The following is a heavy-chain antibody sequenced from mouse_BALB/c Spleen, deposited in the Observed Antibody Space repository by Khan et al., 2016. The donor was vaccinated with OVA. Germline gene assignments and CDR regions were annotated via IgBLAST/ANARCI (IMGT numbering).Heavy chain of an antibody. CDR3: ASHLTGSFAY. CDR2: ISSGGDYT. V-gene: IGHV5-6*01. D-gene: IGHD4-1*01. CDR1: GFTFSSYS. Sequence: EVELVESGGDLVKPGGSLKLSCAASGFTFSSYSMSWVRQTPDKRLEWVATISSGGDYTYYRDSVKGRFTISRDNAKNTLYLQMSSLKSEDTAMYYCASHLTGSFAYWGQGTLVTVSA. J-gene: IGHJ3*01.